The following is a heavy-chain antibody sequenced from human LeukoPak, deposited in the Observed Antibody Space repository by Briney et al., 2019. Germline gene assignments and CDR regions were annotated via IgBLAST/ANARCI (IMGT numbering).Heavy chain of an antibody. D-gene: IGHD1-26*01. CDR3: ARDNTLGGFDY. Sequence: PGGSLRLSCAASGFTFSNYSMDWVRQAPGKGLEWVPSISSRSSYIHYADSVKGRFTISRDNAKNSLYLQMNSLRAEDTGVYFCARDNTLGGFDYWGQGTLVTLPS. V-gene: IGHV3-21*01. CDR2: ISSRSSYI. CDR1: GFTFSNYS. J-gene: IGHJ4*02.